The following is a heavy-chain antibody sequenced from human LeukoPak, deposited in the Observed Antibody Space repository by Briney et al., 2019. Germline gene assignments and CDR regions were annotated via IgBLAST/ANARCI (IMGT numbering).Heavy chain of an antibody. D-gene: IGHD3-10*01. V-gene: IGHV4-39*01. CDR1: GGSISSSSYY. Sequence: SETLSLTCTVSGGSISSSSYYWGWIRQPPGKGLEWIGIIYYSGSTYYNPSLKSRVTISVDTSKNQFSLKLSSVTAADTAVYYCAMSTMVRGVVAWYFDLWGRGTLVTVSS. J-gene: IGHJ2*01. CDR2: IYYSGST. CDR3: AMSTMVRGVVAWYFDL.